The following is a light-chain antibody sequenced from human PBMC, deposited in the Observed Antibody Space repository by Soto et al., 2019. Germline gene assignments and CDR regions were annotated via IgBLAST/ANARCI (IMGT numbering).Light chain of an antibody. Sequence: QSALTQPASVSGSPGQSITISCTGTSSDVGGYNYLSWHQQHPGKAPKVIIYDVSNRPSGVSNRFSGSKSGNTASLTISGLQAEDEADYYCSSYTSSSTKVFGGGTKVTVL. CDR3: SSYTSSSTKV. CDR2: DVS. CDR1: SSDVGGYNY. J-gene: IGLJ2*01. V-gene: IGLV2-14*03.